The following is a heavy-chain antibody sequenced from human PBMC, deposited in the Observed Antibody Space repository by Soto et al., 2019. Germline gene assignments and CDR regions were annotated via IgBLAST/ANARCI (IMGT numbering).Heavy chain of an antibody. CDR2: IYYSGST. CDR1: GDSMRSYS. CDR3: AGDYGSGSYRFDY. V-gene: IGHV4-59*01. Sequence: SETLSLTCTVSGDSMRSYSWSWIRQPPGKGLEWIGYIYYSGSTTYNPSFKSRVTISIDTSEKQFSLKLTSVTAADTAVYLCAGDYGSGSYRFDYWGQGALVTVSS. D-gene: IGHD3-10*01. J-gene: IGHJ4*02.